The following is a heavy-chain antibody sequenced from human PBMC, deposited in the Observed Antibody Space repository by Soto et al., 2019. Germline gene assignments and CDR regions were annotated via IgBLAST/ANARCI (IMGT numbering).Heavy chain of an antibody. V-gene: IGHV3-30*18. D-gene: IGHD1-26*01. Sequence: VGSLRLSCAASGFTFSSYGMHWVRQAPGKGLEWVALISYDGSQKYYADSVKGRFTISRDNSRNTLYLQMNSLRAEDTAVFYCAKDLVGGVRYYYGMDVWGQGTTVTVSS. J-gene: IGHJ6*02. CDR3: AKDLVGGVRYYYGMDV. CDR2: ISYDGSQK. CDR1: GFTFSSYG.